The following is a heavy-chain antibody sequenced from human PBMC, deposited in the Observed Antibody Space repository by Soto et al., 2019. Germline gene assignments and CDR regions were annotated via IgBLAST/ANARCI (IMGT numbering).Heavy chain of an antibody. J-gene: IGHJ5*02. CDR1: GFTFSSYS. Sequence: GGSLRLSCAASGFTFSSYSMNWVRQASGKGLEWVSYISSSSSTIYYADSVKGRFTISRDNAKNSLYLQMNSLRAEDTAVYYCAREEGPLNWFDPWGQGTLVTVS. CDR3: AREEGPLNWFDP. V-gene: IGHV3-48*01. CDR2: ISSSSSTI.